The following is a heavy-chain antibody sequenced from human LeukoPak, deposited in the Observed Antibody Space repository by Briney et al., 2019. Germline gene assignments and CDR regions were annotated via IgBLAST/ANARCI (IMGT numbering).Heavy chain of an antibody. Sequence: SGPTLVNPTQPLTLTCTFSGFSLSTRGMCVSWIRQPPGKALEWLARIDWDDSKYYSTSLKTRLTISKDTSKNQVVLTMTNMDPVDTATYYCARITRRDSGSSFFDWWGQGTLVTVSS. CDR2: IDWDDSK. CDR1: GFSLSTRGMC. CDR3: ARITRRDSGSSFFDW. V-gene: IGHV2-70*11. J-gene: IGHJ4*02. D-gene: IGHD1-26*01.